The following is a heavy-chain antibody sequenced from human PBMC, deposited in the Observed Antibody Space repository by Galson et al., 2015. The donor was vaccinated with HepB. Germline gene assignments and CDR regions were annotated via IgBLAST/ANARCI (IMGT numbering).Heavy chain of an antibody. CDR2: IYYSGST. V-gene: IGHV4-39*07. Sequence: ETLSLTCTVSGGSISSSSYYWGWIRQPPGKGLEWIGSIYYSGSTYYNPSLKSRVTISVDTSKNQFSLKLSSVTAADTAVYYCARGRYWFDPWGQGTLVTVSS. CDR1: GGSISSSSYY. J-gene: IGHJ5*02. CDR3: ARGRYWFDP.